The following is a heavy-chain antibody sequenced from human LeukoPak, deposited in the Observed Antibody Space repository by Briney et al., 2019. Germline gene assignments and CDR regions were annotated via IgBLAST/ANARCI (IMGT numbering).Heavy chain of an antibody. CDR2: ISYDGSYK. CDR3: AREGEDSSGYYYYYNYGMDV. Sequence: PGGSLRLSCAASGCTFSSYGMHWVRQAPGKGLEWVAVISYDGSYKYYVDSVKGRFTISRDNSKNTLYLQMNSLRAEDTAVYYCAREGEDSSGYYYYYNYGMDVWGQGTTVTVSS. D-gene: IGHD3-22*01. CDR1: GCTFSSYG. V-gene: IGHV3-30*03. J-gene: IGHJ6*02.